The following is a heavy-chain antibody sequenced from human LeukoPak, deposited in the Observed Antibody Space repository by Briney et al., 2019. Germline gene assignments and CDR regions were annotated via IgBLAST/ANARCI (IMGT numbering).Heavy chain of an antibody. Sequence: PGGSLRLSCAASGFTFSSYAMSWVRQAPGKGLEWVSAISGSGGSTYYADSVKGRFTISRDNSENTLYLQMNSLRAEDTAVYYCAKNKLVGWYGSYYFDYWGQGTLVTVSS. D-gene: IGHD6-19*01. CDR1: GFTFSSYA. CDR2: ISGSGGST. V-gene: IGHV3-23*01. CDR3: AKNKLVGWYGSYYFDY. J-gene: IGHJ4*02.